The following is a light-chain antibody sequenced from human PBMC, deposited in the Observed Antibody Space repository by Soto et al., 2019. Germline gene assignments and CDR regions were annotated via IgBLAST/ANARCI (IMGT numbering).Light chain of an antibody. CDR3: AAWDDSLSGVV. J-gene: IGLJ2*01. V-gene: IGLV1-47*01. Sequence: QSVLTQPPSASGTPGQRVTMSSSGSSSNIGSNYVYWYQQLPGTAPKLLIYRNNQRPSGVPDRFSGSKSGTSASLAISGLRSEDEADYYCAAWDDSLSGVVFGGGTKVTVL. CDR2: RNN. CDR1: SSNIGSNY.